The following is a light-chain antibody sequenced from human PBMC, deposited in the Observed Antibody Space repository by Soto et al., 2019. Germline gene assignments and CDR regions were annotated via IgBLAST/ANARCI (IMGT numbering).Light chain of an antibody. J-gene: IGLJ2*01. V-gene: IGLV1-40*01. Sequence: QSALTQPPSVSGAPGQRVTISCTASSSNIGAGYDVHWYQQLPGTAPKLLIYGNSNRPSGVPDRFSGSKSGTSASLAITKLQTEDEADHYCQSYDSSLSVVFGGGTKLTVL. CDR2: GNS. CDR1: SSNIGAGYD. CDR3: QSYDSSLSVV.